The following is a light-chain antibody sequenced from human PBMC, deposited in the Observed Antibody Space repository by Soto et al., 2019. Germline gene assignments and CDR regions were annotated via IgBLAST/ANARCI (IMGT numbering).Light chain of an antibody. V-gene: IGKV3-20*01. Sequence: EIVLTQSPDTLSLSPGERATLSCRASQSISSSYLAWYQQKPGQAPRLLIYGAFSRATGIPDRFSGSGSGTDFTLTISILEPEDFALYFCQQFGSLVTFGGGTKVEIK. CDR1: QSISSSY. CDR2: GAF. J-gene: IGKJ4*01. CDR3: QQFGSLVT.